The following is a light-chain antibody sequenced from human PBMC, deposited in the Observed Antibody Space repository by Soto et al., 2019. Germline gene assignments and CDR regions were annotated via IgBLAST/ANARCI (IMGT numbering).Light chain of an antibody. CDR1: QSVSNSF. Sequence: EIVLTQSPGTLSLSPGERATLSCRASQSVSNSFLAWYQRIPGQPPRLLIYGASRRATGIPDRFSGSGSGTDFTLTISSLEPEDFGMYYCQQYDNSPWTFGQGTKVEIK. CDR3: QQYDNSPWT. J-gene: IGKJ1*01. CDR2: GAS. V-gene: IGKV3-20*01.